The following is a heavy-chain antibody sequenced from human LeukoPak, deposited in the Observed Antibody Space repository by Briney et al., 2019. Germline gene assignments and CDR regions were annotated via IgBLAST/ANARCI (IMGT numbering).Heavy chain of an antibody. D-gene: IGHD1-26*01. J-gene: IGHJ4*02. CDR1: GFTFSSCA. V-gene: IGHV3-23*01. Sequence: GGSLRLSCAASGFTFSSCAMSWVRQAPGKGLEWVSAISASGGGSTYYADSVKGRFTISRGNSKNTLYLQMNSLRAEDTAVYYCANPRVGATGWGQGTLVTVSS. CDR3: ANPRVGATG. CDR2: ISASGGGST.